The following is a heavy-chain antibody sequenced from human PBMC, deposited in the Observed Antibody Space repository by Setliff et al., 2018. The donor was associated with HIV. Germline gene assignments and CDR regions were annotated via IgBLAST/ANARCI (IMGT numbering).Heavy chain of an antibody. V-gene: IGHV4-61*02. CDR3: ARHSGGSFYNFWSGDYYYYGMDV. CDR1: VGSVSSGNHY. Sequence: SETLSLTCTVSVGSVSSGNHYWSWIRQPAGKGLEWIGRIYTSGSTNYNPSLKSRVTISVDTSRNQFSLRLNSVTAADTAVYYCARHSGGSFYNFWSGDYYYYGMDVWGQGTTVTVSS. D-gene: IGHD3-3*01. J-gene: IGHJ6*02. CDR2: IYTSGST.